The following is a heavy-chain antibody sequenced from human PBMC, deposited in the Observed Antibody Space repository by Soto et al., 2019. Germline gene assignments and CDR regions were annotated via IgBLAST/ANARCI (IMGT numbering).Heavy chain of an antibody. J-gene: IGHJ4*02. D-gene: IGHD1-26*01. Sequence: GGSLRLPCAASGFTFSSYGMHWVRQAPGKGLEWVAVISYDGSNKYYADSVKGRFTISRDNSKNTLYLQMNSLRAEDTAVYYCAEDLGPTHFDYLGQGTLVTVSS. CDR3: AEDLGPTHFDY. CDR2: ISYDGSNK. CDR1: GFTFSSYG. V-gene: IGHV3-30*18.